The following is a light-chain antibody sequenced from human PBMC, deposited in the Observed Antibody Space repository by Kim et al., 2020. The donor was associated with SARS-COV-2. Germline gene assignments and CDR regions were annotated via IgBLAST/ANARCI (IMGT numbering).Light chain of an antibody. V-gene: IGKV1-5*01. CDR3: HQYGSSPWS. Sequence: ASVGDRVTITCRASQSVSHYLAWYQHTPGKAPKLLVYDASSLEGGVPSRFSGSGSGTELPHNLTSLQPDDFATYYCHQYGSSPWSFGQGTKVDIK. J-gene: IGKJ1*01. CDR2: DAS. CDR1: QSVSHY.